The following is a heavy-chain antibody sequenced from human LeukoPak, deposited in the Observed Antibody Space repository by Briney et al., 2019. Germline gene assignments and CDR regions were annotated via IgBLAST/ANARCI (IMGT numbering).Heavy chain of an antibody. CDR1: GGSFSGYY. J-gene: IGHJ4*02. CDR3: ARDSPERYYGSGSHFDY. Sequence: SETLSLTCAVYGGSFSGYYWSWIRQPPGKGLEWIGEINHSGSTNYNPSLKSRVTISVDTSKNQFSLKLSSVTAADTAVYYCARDSPERYYGSGSHFDYWGQGTLVTVSS. V-gene: IGHV4-34*01. D-gene: IGHD3-10*01. CDR2: INHSGST.